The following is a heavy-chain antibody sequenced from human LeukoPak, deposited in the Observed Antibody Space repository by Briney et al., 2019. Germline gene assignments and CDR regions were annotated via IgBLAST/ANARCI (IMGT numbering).Heavy chain of an antibody. Sequence: GGSLRLSCAASGFTFSSYAMSWVRQAPGKGLEWVSAISGSGGSTYYADSVKGRFTISRDNSKNTLYLQMNSLRAEDTAVYYCAKAINYYDSSGYYYVSYYFDYWGQGTLVTVSS. V-gene: IGHV3-23*01. CDR1: GFTFSSYA. CDR2: ISGSGGST. CDR3: AKAINYYDSSGYYYVSYYFDY. D-gene: IGHD3-22*01. J-gene: IGHJ4*02.